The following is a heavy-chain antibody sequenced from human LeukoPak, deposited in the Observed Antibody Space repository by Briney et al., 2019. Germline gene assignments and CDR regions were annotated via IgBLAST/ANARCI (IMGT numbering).Heavy chain of an antibody. D-gene: IGHD3-22*01. V-gene: IGHV3-74*01. CDR2: INSDGSRT. CDR1: GFTFSRYW. CDR3: ARGAYYYDSSGYYLYY. J-gene: IGHJ4*02. Sequence: GGSLRLSCVASGFTFSRYWMQWVGHAPGKGGVGVLRINSDGSRTSYADSVKGRFTICRDKAKNKLYVQMNSLRAEDTAVYYCARGAYYYDSSGYYLYYWGQGTLVTVSS.